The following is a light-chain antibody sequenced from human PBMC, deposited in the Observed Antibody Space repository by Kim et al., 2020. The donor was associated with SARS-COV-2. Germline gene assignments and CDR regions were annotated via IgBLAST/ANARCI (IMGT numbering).Light chain of an antibody. CDR1: QSLAHGDGHTY. Sequence: QPASISCLSSQSLAHGDGHTYLSWLQQRPGQPPRLLIYKISNRFSGVPDRFSGSGAGTDFTLRISRVEAEDVGVYYCMQATHLFTFGPGTKVDIK. CDR2: KIS. J-gene: IGKJ3*01. V-gene: IGKV2-24*01. CDR3: MQATHLFT.